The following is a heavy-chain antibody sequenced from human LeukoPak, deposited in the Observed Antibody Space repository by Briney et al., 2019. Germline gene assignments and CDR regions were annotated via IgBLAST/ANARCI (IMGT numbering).Heavy chain of an antibody. J-gene: IGHJ5*02. Sequence: SETLSLTCTVSGGSISSYYWSWIRQPAGKGLEWIGRIYTSGSTNYNPSLKSRVTMSVDTSKNQFSLKLSSVTAADTAVYYCARSYSSGWYFNNWFDPWGQGTLVTVSS. CDR3: ARSYSSGWYFNNWFDP. CDR2: IYTSGST. V-gene: IGHV4-4*07. CDR1: GGSISSYY. D-gene: IGHD6-19*01.